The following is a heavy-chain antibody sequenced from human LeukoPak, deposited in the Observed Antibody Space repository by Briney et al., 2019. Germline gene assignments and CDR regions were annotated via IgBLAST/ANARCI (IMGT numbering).Heavy chain of an antibody. CDR1: GFTFSSYG. V-gene: IGHV3-33*06. Sequence: PGRSLRLSCAASGFTFSSYGMHWVRQAPGKGLEWVAVIWYDGSNKYYADSVKGRFTISRDNSKNTLYLQMNSLRAEDTAVYYCAEARIKWELLYFDYWGQGTLVTVSS. J-gene: IGHJ4*02. CDR3: AEARIKWELLYFDY. CDR2: IWYDGSNK. D-gene: IGHD1-26*01.